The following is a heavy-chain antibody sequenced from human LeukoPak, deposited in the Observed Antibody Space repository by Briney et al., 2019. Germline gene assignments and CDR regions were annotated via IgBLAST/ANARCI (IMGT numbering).Heavy chain of an antibody. J-gene: IGHJ4*02. CDR3: ARVPIVRAKQFDY. CDR1: GYTFSGNY. Sequence: GASVKVSCKASGYTFSGNYMHWVRQAPGQGLEWMGWISAYNGNTNYAQKLQGRVTMTTDTSTSTAYMELRSLRSDDTAVYYCARVPIVRAKQFDYWGQGTLVTVSS. D-gene: IGHD1-26*01. CDR2: ISAYNGNT. V-gene: IGHV1-18*04.